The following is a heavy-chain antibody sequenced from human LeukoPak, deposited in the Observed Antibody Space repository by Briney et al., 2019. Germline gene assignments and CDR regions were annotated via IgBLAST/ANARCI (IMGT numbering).Heavy chain of an antibody. V-gene: IGHV3-53*01. Sequence: PGGSLRLSCAASEFTVSSNYMIWVRQAPGKGLEWVSVIYSGGSTYYADSVKGRFTISRDNSKNTVYLQMNSLRAEDTAVYYCASPAVWGELSLRYWGRGTLVTVSS. CDR2: IYSGGST. D-gene: IGHD3-16*02. CDR3: ASPAVWGELSLRY. J-gene: IGHJ4*02. CDR1: EFTVSSNY.